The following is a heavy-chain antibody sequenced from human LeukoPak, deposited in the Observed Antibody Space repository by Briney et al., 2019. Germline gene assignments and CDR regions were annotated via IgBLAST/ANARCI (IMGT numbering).Heavy chain of an antibody. J-gene: IGHJ6*02. CDR3: AKDLWGPPLLWFGLYYYGMDV. CDR2: ISGSGGST. V-gene: IGHV3-23*01. D-gene: IGHD3-10*01. CDR1: GFTFNNCA. Sequence: QPGGSLRLSCAASGFTFNNCAMSWVRQAPGKGLEWVSAISGSGGSTYYADSVKGRFTISRDNSKNTLYLQMNSLRAEDTAVYYCAKDLWGPPLLWFGLYYYGMDVWGQGTTVTVSS.